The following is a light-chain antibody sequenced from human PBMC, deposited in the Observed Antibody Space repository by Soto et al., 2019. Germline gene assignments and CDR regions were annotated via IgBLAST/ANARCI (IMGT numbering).Light chain of an antibody. Sequence: EIVMTQSPATLAVSPGDTATLSCRASQSLGGNLAWYQQKPGQAPRLLIFRASSRATGVPAGFSASGSGTEFTLTISGLQSEDFAVYYCQQYNNWPPWTFGPGTRVEIK. CDR2: RAS. J-gene: IGKJ1*01. CDR3: QQYNNWPPWT. CDR1: QSLGGN. V-gene: IGKV3-15*01.